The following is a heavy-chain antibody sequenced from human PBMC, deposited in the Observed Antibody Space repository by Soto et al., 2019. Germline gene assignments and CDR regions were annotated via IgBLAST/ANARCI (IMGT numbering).Heavy chain of an antibody. CDR1: GYTFTGYY. V-gene: IGHV1-2*04. D-gene: IGHD2-8*01. CDR3: ARDGVCGWTTSIGFDY. Sequence: ASVKVSCKASGYTFTGYYMHWVRQAPGQGLEWMGWINPNSGGTNYAQKFQGWVTMTMDTSISTAYMELSRLRSDDTAVYYCARDGVCGWTTSIGFDYWGQGTLVTVSS. CDR2: INPNSGGT. J-gene: IGHJ4*02.